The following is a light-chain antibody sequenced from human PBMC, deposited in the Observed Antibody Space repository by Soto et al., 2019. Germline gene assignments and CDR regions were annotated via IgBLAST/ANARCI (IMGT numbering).Light chain of an antibody. J-gene: IGKJ4*01. Sequence: EIVLTQSPGTLSLSPGERVTLSCRASQSVSSSYLAWYQQRPGQAPRILIYGASSRATGIPDRFSGSGSGTDFTLTISRLEPEDFAVYYCQQYGSSPLTFGGGTKVDI. CDR2: GAS. CDR1: QSVSSSY. V-gene: IGKV3-20*01. CDR3: QQYGSSPLT.